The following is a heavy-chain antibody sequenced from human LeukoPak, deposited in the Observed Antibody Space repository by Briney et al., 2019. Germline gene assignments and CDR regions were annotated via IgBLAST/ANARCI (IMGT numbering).Heavy chain of an antibody. CDR2: IYHSGST. J-gene: IGHJ4*02. V-gene: IGHV4-30-2*01. CDR3: ARGWLRGLGY. Sequence: YPSQTLSLTCTVSGGSISSGGYYWSWIRQPPGKGLEWIGYIYHSGSTYYNPSLKSRVTISVDTSKNQFSLKLSSVTAADTAVYCCARGWLRGLGYWGQGTLVTVSS. CDR1: GGSISSGGYY. D-gene: IGHD5-12*01.